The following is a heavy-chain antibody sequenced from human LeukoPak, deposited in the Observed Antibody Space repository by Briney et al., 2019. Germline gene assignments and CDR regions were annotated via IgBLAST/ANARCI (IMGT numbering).Heavy chain of an antibody. CDR2: ISSSSSYI. Sequence: RTGGSLRLSCAASGFTFSSYSMNWVRQAPGKGLEWVSSISSSSSYIYYADSVKGRFTISRDNAKNSLYLQMNSLRAEDTAVYYCARDPFQGYNWNYARGYMDVWGKGTTVTVSS. CDR1: GFTFSSYS. D-gene: IGHD1-7*01. V-gene: IGHV3-21*01. CDR3: ARDPFQGYNWNYARGYMDV. J-gene: IGHJ6*03.